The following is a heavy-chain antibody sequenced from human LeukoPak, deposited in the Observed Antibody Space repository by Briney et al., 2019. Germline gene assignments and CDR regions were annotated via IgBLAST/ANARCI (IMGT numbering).Heavy chain of an antibody. Sequence: ASVKVSRKASGYSFTNYAMNWVRQAPGQGLEWMGWINTNTGNPTYAQGFTGRFVFSLDTSVSTTYLQISSLKAEDTAVYYCAREYYSDSSGYLDAFDIWGQGTMVTVSS. CDR1: GYSFTNYA. J-gene: IGHJ3*02. CDR3: AREYYSDSSGYLDAFDI. V-gene: IGHV7-4-1*02. D-gene: IGHD3-22*01. CDR2: INTNTGNP.